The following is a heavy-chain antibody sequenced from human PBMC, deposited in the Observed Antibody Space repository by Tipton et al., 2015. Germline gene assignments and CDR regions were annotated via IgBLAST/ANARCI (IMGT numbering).Heavy chain of an antibody. CDR1: GDSISTYY. V-gene: IGHV4-4*07. D-gene: IGHD2-15*01. J-gene: IGHJ4*02. Sequence: TLSLTCTVSGDSISTYYWSWIRQPAGKGLEWIGRIYTGGRTNYNPSLKSRVTMSVDTSKNQFSLKLSSVTAADTAVYYCARRDYSRDYWGQGTQVSVSS. CDR3: ARRDYSRDY. CDR2: IYTGGRT.